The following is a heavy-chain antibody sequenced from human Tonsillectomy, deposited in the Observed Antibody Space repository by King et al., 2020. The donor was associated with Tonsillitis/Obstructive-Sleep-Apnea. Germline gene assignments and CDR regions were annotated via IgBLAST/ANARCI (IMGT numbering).Heavy chain of an antibody. Sequence: QLQESGPGLVKPSETLSLTCTVSGASISTYYWSWIRQPPGKGLEWIGCIYYSGSTNYNPSLKSRVTISVDTSKNRFSLKLSSGTSADTAVYYCARDMVLEAGGDAFDIWGQGTMVTVSS. J-gene: IGHJ3*02. CDR2: IYYSGST. D-gene: IGHD2-8*01. CDR1: GASISTYY. CDR3: ARDMVLEAGGDAFDI. V-gene: IGHV4-59*01.